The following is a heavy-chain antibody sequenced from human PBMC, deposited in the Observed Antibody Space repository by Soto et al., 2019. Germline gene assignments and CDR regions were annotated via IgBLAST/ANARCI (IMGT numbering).Heavy chain of an antibody. D-gene: IGHD3-9*01. CDR2: IYSDGST. CDR3: ATLTKYDILTGFYPC. J-gene: IGHJ4*02. CDR1: GFTVNSNY. Sequence: EVQLVESGGGLVQPGGSLRLSCAASGFTVNSNYMSWVRQAPGKGLEWVSVIYSDGSTYYADSVKGRFIISRDNSNNTLYFQMNSLRAEDTAVYYCATLTKYDILTGFYPCWGQGTLFTVSS. V-gene: IGHV3-66*01.